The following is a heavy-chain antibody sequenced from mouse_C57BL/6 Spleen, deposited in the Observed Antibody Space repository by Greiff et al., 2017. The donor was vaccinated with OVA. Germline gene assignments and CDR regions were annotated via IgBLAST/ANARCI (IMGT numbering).Heavy chain of an antibody. V-gene: IGHV5-17*03. Sequence: EVQRVESGGGLVKPGGSLKLSCAASGFTFSDYGMHWVRQAPEKGLEWVAYISSGSSTIYYADTVKGRFTISRDNAKNTLYLQMSSLKSEDTAMYYCARRIVKSSMDYWGQGTSVTVSS. CDR2: ISSGSSTI. D-gene: IGHD2-5*01. J-gene: IGHJ4*01. CDR1: GFTFSDYG. CDR3: ARRIVKSSMDY.